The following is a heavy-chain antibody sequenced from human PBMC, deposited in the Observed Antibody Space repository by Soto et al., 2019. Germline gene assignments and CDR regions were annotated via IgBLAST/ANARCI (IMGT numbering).Heavy chain of an antibody. CDR2: ISAYTDTP. V-gene: IGHV1-18*01. Sequence: ASVKVSCKASGYTFTNFGVTWVRRAPGQGLEWMGWISAYTDTPNYAQKFQGRVTITADESTSTAYMELSSLRSEDTAVYYCARPYSSSWYHYGMDVWGQGTTVTVSS. CDR3: ARPYSSSWYHYGMDV. CDR1: GYTFTNFG. D-gene: IGHD6-13*01. J-gene: IGHJ6*02.